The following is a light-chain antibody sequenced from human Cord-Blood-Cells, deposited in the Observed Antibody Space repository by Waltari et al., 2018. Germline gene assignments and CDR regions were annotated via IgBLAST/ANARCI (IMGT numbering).Light chain of an antibody. V-gene: IGKV3-11*01. J-gene: IGKJ3*01. CDR1: QSVSSY. Sequence: EIVLTQSPATLSLSPGERATLSCRASQSVSSYLAWYKQKPVQAPRLLIYDASNRATGIPARFSGSGSGTDFTLTISSLEPEDFAVYYCQQRSNWPPFTFGPGTKVDIK. CDR3: QQRSNWPPFT. CDR2: DAS.